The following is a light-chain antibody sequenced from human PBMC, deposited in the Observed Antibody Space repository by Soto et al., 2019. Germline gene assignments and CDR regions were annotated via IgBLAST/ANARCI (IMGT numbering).Light chain of an antibody. CDR3: QVWDSSSDRVV. CDR2: YDT. V-gene: IGLV3-21*04. Sequence: SYELTQPPSVSVAPGQTASITCGGNNIGSKSVHWDQQKPGQAPVLVIYYDTDRPSGIPERFSGSNSGNTATLTISRVEAGDEADYYCQVWDSSSDRVVFGGGTQLTVL. CDR1: NIGSKS. J-gene: IGLJ2*01.